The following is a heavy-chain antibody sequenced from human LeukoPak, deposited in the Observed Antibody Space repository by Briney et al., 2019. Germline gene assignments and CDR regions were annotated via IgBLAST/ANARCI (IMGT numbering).Heavy chain of an antibody. D-gene: IGHD1-26*01. V-gene: IGHV4-4*07. CDR1: GGSISSYY. CDR3: ARHGKGGSYVLGYFDL. Sequence: SETLSLTCTVSGGSISSYYWSWIRQPAGKGLEWIGRIYTSGSTNYNPSLKSRVTISVDTSKNQFSLKLSSVTAADTAVYYCARHGKGGSYVLGYFDLWGRGTLVTVSS. J-gene: IGHJ2*01. CDR2: IYTSGST.